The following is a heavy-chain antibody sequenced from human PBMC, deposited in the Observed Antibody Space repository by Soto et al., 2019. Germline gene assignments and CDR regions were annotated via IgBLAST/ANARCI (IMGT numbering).Heavy chain of an antibody. J-gene: IGHJ3*02. CDR3: SIEHYYGSGSYYNNDAFAI. Sequence: QAQLVQSGAEVKKPGSSVKVSCKASGGTFSTYIISWVRQAPGQGLEWMGRIIPILGIANYAQNFQGRVTITADKSTSTVYMELSSLRSEDTAVYYCSIEHYYGSGSYYNNDAFAIWGQGTMVTVSS. CDR1: GGTFSTYI. D-gene: IGHD3-10*01. V-gene: IGHV1-69*08. CDR2: IIPILGIA.